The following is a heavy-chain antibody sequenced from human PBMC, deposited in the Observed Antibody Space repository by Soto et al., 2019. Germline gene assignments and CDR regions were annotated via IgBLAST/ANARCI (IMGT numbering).Heavy chain of an antibody. V-gene: IGHV1-18*01. CDR3: ARDHPKYSSSNWFDP. CDR1: GYTFTSYG. CDR2: ISAYNGNT. J-gene: IGHJ5*02. D-gene: IGHD6-6*01. Sequence: ASVKVSCTASGYTFTSYGISWVRQAPGQGLEWMGWISAYNGNTNYAQKLQGRVTMTTDTSTSTAYMELRSLRSDDTAVYYCARDHPKYSSSNWFDPWGQGTLVTVSS.